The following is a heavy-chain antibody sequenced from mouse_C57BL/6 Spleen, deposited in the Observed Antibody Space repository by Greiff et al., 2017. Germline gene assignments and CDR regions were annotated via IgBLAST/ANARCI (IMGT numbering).Heavy chain of an antibody. J-gene: IGHJ4*01. CDR1: GYSITSGYY. CDR3: ARDYYGTLYAMDY. V-gene: IGHV3-6*01. CDR2: ISYDGSN. Sequence: EVKLLESGPGLVKPSQSLSLTCSVTGYSITSGYYWNWIRQFPGKKLEWMGYISYDGSNNYNPSLKNRISITRDTSKNQFFLMLNSVTTEDTATYYCARDYYGTLYAMDYWGQGTSVTVSS. D-gene: IGHD1-1*01.